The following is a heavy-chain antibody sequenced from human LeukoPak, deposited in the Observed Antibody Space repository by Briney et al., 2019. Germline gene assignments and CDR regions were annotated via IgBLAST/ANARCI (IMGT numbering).Heavy chain of an antibody. D-gene: IGHD3-10*01. Sequence: GESLKIAYKGSGYTFTTYWIGWVRQMPGKGLEWMGIIYPGDSDTRYSPSFQGQVTISADKSISTAYLQWSSLKASDTSMYYCARPVYGSESYYFDYWGQGTLVTVSS. J-gene: IGHJ4*02. CDR2: IYPGDSDT. V-gene: IGHV5-51*01. CDR3: ARPVYGSESYYFDY. CDR1: GYTFTTYW.